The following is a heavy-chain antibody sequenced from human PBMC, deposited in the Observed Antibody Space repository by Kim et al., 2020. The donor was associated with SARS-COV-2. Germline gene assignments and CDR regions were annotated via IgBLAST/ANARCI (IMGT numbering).Heavy chain of an antibody. Sequence: GGSLRLSCAASGFTFSSYSMNWVRQAPGKGLEWVSSISSSSSYINYADSVKGRFTITRDNAKNSLYLQMNSLRAEDTAVYYCARDSYYYDSSGFFWGQGTLVTVSS. J-gene: IGHJ4*02. CDR1: GFTFSSYS. V-gene: IGHV3-21*01. CDR2: ISSSSSYI. CDR3: ARDSYYYDSSGFF. D-gene: IGHD3-22*01.